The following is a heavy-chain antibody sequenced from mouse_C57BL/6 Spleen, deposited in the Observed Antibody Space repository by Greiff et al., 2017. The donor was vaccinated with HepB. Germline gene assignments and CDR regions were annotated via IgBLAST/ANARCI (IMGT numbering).Heavy chain of an antibody. CDR3: TKGSNFYFDY. CDR1: GFNIKDYY. CDR2: IDPEDGDT. J-gene: IGHJ2*01. V-gene: IGHV14-1*01. Sequence: VQLQQPGAELVRPGASVKLSCTASGFNIKDYYMHWVKQRPEQGLEWIGRIDPEDGDTEYAPKFQGKATMTADTSSNTAYLQLSSLTSEDTAVYYCTKGSNFYFDYWGQGTTLTVSS. D-gene: IGHD2-5*01.